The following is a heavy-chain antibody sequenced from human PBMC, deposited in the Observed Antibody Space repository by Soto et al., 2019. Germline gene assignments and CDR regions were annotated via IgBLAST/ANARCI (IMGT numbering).Heavy chain of an antibody. D-gene: IGHD1-26*01. CDR2: IIPIFGTA. CDR1: GGTFSSYA. V-gene: IGHV1-69*13. J-gene: IGHJ5*02. Sequence: SVKVSCNACGGTFSSYAISRVRQAPGQGLEWMGGIIPIFGTANYAQKFQGRVTITADESTSTAYMELSSLRSEDTAVYYCARASLVGATTYNWFDPWGQGTLVTVSS. CDR3: ARASLVGATTYNWFDP.